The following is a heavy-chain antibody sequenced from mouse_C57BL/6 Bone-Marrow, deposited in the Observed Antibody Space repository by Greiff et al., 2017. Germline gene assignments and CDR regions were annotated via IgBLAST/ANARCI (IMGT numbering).Heavy chain of an antibody. J-gene: IGHJ3*01. CDR1: GYTFTSYW. CDR3: ARPDTIYDGYYEFAY. Sequence: VQLQQPGAELVMPGASVKLSCKASGYTFTSYWMHWVKQRPGQGLEWIGEIDPSDSYTNYNQKFKGKSTLTVDKSSSTAYMQLSSLTSEDSAVYYCARPDTIYDGYYEFAYWGQGTLVTVSA. V-gene: IGHV1-69*01. D-gene: IGHD2-3*01. CDR2: IDPSDSYT.